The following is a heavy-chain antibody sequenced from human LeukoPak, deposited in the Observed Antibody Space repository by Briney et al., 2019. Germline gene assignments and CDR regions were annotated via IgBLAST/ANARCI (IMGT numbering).Heavy chain of an antibody. J-gene: IGHJ4*02. CDR3: LKGYCSSISCYGDY. D-gene: IGHD2-2*01. CDR1: GFTFSSYG. V-gene: IGHV3-64D*09. CDR2: ISSNGGST. Sequence: GGSLRLSCAASGFTFSSYGMHWVRQAPGKGLEYVSAISSNGGSTYYADSVKGRFTISRDNSKNTLYLQMSSLRAEDTAVYYCLKGYCSSISCYGDYWGQGTLVTVSS.